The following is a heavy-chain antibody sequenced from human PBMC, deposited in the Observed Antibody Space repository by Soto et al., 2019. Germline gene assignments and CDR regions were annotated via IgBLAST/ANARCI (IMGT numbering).Heavy chain of an antibody. CDR3: ARGREIFGAVTPFEY. CDR1: GGSISSGGYY. Sequence: SETLSLTCTVSGGSISSGGYYWSWIRQHPGKGLEWIGYIYYSGTTYYNPSLKSRVTISVDTSKNQFSLSLRSVTAADTAVYYCARGREIFGAVTPFEYWGQGTQVTVSS. D-gene: IGHD3-3*01. V-gene: IGHV4-31*03. CDR2: IYYSGTT. J-gene: IGHJ4*02.